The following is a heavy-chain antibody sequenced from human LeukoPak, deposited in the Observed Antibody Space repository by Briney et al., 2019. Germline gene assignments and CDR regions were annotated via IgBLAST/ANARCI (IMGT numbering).Heavy chain of an antibody. J-gene: IGHJ4*02. CDR1: GGSISSTSHY. D-gene: IGHD3-22*01. CDR2: IYYSGST. Sequence: SETLSLTCTVSGGSISSTSHYWAWIRQPPGKGLEWIGTIYYSGSTYYKPSLKSRVTISVDTSKNQFSLKLSSVTAADTAVYYCARSQDYFDSRGFYYVGRTFDFWGQGTLVTVSS. V-gene: IGHV4-39*01. CDR3: ARSQDYFDSRGFYYVGRTFDF.